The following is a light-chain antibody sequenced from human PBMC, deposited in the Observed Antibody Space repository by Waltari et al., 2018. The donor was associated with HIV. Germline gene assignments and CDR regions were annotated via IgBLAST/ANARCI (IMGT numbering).Light chain of an antibody. V-gene: IGLV1-51*01. Sequence: QSVLTQPPAVSAAPGQTVTISCPGSSSNIANNYVSWYQQLPGTAPKLLIYDKNRRSSGIPDRLSGSKSGTSATLAIAGLQTGDEADYYCGTWDTSLSAGVFGGGTKVTVL. CDR2: DKN. CDR3: GTWDTSLSAGV. J-gene: IGLJ2*01. CDR1: SSNIANNY.